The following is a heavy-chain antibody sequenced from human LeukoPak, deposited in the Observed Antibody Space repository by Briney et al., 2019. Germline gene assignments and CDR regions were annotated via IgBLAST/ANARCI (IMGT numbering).Heavy chain of an antibody. CDR3: ARGIPIDYADYDWFDP. CDR1: GYTFTSYA. D-gene: IGHD4-17*01. CDR2: INAGNGNT. Sequence: ASVKASCKASGYTFTSYAMHWVRQAPGQRLEWMGWINAGNGNTKYSQKFQGRVTLTRDTSASTAYMDLSSLTYEDTAVYYCARGIPIDYADYDWFDPWGQGTLVTV. J-gene: IGHJ5*02. V-gene: IGHV1-3*01.